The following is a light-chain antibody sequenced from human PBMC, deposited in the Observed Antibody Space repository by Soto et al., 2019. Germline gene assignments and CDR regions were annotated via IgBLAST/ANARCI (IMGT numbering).Light chain of an antibody. J-gene: IGKJ1*01. CDR1: QSVSSN. Sequence: EIVMTQSPATLSVSPGERATLSCRASQSVSSNLAWYQQKPGQAPGLLIYGASTRATGIPARFSGSGSGTEFTLTISSLQSEDFAVYYCQHYNDWPTFGQGTKV. CDR3: QHYNDWPT. CDR2: GAS. V-gene: IGKV3-15*01.